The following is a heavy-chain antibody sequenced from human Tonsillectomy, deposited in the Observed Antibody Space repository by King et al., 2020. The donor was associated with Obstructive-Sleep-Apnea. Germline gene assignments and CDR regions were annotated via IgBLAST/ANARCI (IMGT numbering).Heavy chain of an antibody. CDR3: AKGADSSSWHYFDY. CDR2: FRWNSCNI. Sequence: VQLVESGGGLVQPGRSLTLSCAASGFTFDNYARHWVRQGPGKGLEWVSGFRWNSCNIGYADSVKGRFTMSRDNAKNSLYLQMNSLRPEDTALYYCAKGADSSSWHYFDYWGQGTLVTVSS. V-gene: IGHV3-9*01. J-gene: IGHJ4*02. CDR1: GFTFDNYA. D-gene: IGHD6-13*01.